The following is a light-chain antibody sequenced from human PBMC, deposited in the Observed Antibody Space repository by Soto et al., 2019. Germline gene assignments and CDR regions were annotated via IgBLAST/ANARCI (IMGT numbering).Light chain of an antibody. CDR3: CSYAGSQV. Sequence: QSALTQPASVSGSPGQSITISCTGTSSDVGSYNLVSWYQQHPGKAPKLMIYEGSKRPSGVSNRFSGSKSGNTASLTISWLQAEDEADYYCCSYAGSQVFGGGTKLTVL. CDR2: EGS. CDR1: SSDVGSYNL. V-gene: IGLV2-23*01. J-gene: IGLJ2*01.